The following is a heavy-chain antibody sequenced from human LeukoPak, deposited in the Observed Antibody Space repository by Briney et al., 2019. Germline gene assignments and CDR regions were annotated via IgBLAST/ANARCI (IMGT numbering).Heavy chain of an antibody. V-gene: IGHV3-23*01. Sequence: GGSLRLSCVASGFTFSSYAMSGVRQAPGKGLEWVSGISVSGGSTFYADSVKGRFTISRDDSKNTLYLQMNSLRVEDTAVHYCAKDVAPDSGWDLDYWGQGTLVTVSS. CDR1: GFTFSSYA. CDR2: ISVSGGST. CDR3: AKDVAPDSGWDLDY. D-gene: IGHD6-19*01. J-gene: IGHJ4*02.